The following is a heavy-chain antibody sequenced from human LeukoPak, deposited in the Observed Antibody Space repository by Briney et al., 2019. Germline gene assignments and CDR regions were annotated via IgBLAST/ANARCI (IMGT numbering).Heavy chain of an antibody. D-gene: IGHD3-22*01. CDR1: GYTFTSYY. CDR3: ARGVRGMIVVVTYYYGMDV. J-gene: IGHJ6*02. Sequence: GASVKVSCKASGYTFTSYYMHWVRRAPGQGLEWMGIINPSGGSTSYAQKFQGRVTMTRDTSTSTVYMELSSLRSEDTAVYYCARGVRGMIVVVTYYYGMDVWGQGTTVTVSS. CDR2: INPSGGST. V-gene: IGHV1-46*01.